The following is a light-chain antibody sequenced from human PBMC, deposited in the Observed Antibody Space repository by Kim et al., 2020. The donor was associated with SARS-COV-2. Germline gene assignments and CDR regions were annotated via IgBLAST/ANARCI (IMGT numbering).Light chain of an antibody. CDR2: GKN. Sequence: SSELTQDPAVSVALGQTVRITCQGDSLRSYYASWYQQKPGQAPVLVIYGKNNRPSGIPDRFSGSSSGNTASLTITGAQAEDEADYYCNSRDSSGNLYVFR. CDR3: NSRDSSGNLYV. V-gene: IGLV3-19*01. CDR1: SLRSYY. J-gene: IGLJ1*01.